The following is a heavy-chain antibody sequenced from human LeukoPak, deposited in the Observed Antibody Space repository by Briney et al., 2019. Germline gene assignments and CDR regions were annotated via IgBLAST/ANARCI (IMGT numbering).Heavy chain of an antibody. J-gene: IGHJ4*02. CDR1: GFTFSSYE. CDR2: ISSRGNSR. Sequence: PGGSLRLSCAASGFTFSSYEMSWVRQAPGKGLEWVSYISSRGNSRYHSDSVKGRFTISRDNAKNSLYLQMNSLRAEDTAVYYCARLSSRYYYDSSGYPYWGQGTLVTVSS. V-gene: IGHV3-48*03. D-gene: IGHD3-22*01. CDR3: ARLSSRYYYDSSGYPY.